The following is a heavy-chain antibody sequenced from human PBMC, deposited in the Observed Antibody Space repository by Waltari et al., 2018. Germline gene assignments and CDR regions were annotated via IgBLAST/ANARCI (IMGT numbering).Heavy chain of an antibody. Sequence: QVQLQESGPGLVKPSGTLSLTCAVSGGSISSSNWWSWVRQPPGKGLEWIGEIYHSGSTDYNPSLKSRVTISVDKSKNQFSLKLSSVTAADTAVYYCASRDAMVRGVMGQDDYWGQVTLVTVSS. CDR3: ASRDAMVRGVMGQDDY. CDR1: GGSISSSNW. V-gene: IGHV4-4*02. D-gene: IGHD3-10*01. CDR2: IYHSGST. J-gene: IGHJ4*02.